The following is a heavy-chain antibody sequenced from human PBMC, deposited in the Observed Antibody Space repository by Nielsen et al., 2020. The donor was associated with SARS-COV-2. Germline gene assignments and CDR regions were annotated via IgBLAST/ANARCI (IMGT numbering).Heavy chain of an antibody. CDR1: GFTFSSYW. Sequence: GESLKISCAASGFTFSSYWMNWVRQAPGKGLEWVANIKQDGSEKYYADSVKGRFTISRHNSKNTLYLQMNSLRAEDTAVYYCASSAGLTGSFDYWGQGTLVTVSS. V-gene: IGHV3-7*03. CDR3: ASSAGLTGSFDY. D-gene: IGHD3-9*01. J-gene: IGHJ4*02. CDR2: IKQDGSEK.